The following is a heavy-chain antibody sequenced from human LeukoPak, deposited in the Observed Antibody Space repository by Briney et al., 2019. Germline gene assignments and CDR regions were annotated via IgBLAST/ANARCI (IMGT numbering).Heavy chain of an antibody. D-gene: IGHD6-6*01. V-gene: IGHV4-59*01. CDR2: IYYSGST. Sequence: SETLSLTCTVSGGSISSYYWSWIRQPPGKGLEWIGYIYYSGSTNYKPSLKSRVTISVDTSKNQFSLKLSSVTAADTAVYHCASYGGYKEYRSSSTQKYYFDYWGQGTLVTVSS. CDR3: ASYGGYKEYRSSSTQKYYFDY. CDR1: GGSISSYY. J-gene: IGHJ4*02.